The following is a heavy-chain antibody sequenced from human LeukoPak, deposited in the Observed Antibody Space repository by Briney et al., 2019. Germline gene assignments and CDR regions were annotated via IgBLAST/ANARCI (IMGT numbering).Heavy chain of an antibody. CDR2: INPNSGGT. J-gene: IGHJ4*02. V-gene: IGHV1-2*07. CDR3: ARGSTLATPGGVPNDY. CDR1: GYTFTGYY. D-gene: IGHD6-13*01. Sequence: ASVKVSCKASGYTFTGYYMHWVQQAPGQELQWMGWINPNSGGTNYAYKFQGRITMTRDTSISTAYMELSSLKSDDAAVYYCARGSTLATPGGVPNDYWGQGTLVTVSS.